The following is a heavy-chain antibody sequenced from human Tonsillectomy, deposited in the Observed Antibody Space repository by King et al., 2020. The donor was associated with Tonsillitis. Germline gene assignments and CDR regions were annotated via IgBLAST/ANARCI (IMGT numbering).Heavy chain of an antibody. CDR3: ALMFLVTSLTVAGPDAFDI. V-gene: IGHV2-70*11. D-gene: IGHD6-19*01. Sequence: TLQESGPALVKPTQTLTLTCTFSGFSLSTSGMCVSWIRQPPGKALEWLARIDWDDDKYYSTSLKTRLTISKDTSKNQVVLTMTNMDPVDTATYYCALMFLVTSLTVAGPDAFDIWGHGTMVTVSS. CDR2: IDWDDDK. J-gene: IGHJ3*02. CDR1: GFSLSTSGMC.